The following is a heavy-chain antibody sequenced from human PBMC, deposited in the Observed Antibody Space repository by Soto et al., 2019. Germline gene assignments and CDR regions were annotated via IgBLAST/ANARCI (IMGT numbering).Heavy chain of an antibody. D-gene: IGHD5-18*01. CDR3: AKGEYSYRRGYFDY. CDR1: ALPFYDYA. J-gene: IGHJ4*02. CDR2: IIWKSGSI. V-gene: IGHV3-9*01. Sequence: XGSRRCSCAASALPFYDYAMHGVRPAQGKDLEWVSGIIWKSGSIGYAVSVKGRFTISRDNAKNSLYLQMNSLRAEDTALYYCAKGEYSYRRGYFDYWGQGTLVVVSS.